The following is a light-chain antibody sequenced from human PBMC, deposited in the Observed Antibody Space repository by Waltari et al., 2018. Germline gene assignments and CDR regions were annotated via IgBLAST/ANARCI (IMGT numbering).Light chain of an antibody. V-gene: IGKV3-20*01. Sequence: EIVLTQSPGTLSLSPGERATLSCRGSQSVSRALRTLAWYQQKPGQAPRLLISDASTRATGIPDRFSGSGSGTDFTLTISRLEPDDFAVYYCQRYGTLPATFGQGTKVEIK. CDR1: QSVSRALRT. J-gene: IGKJ1*01. CDR3: QRYGTLPAT. CDR2: DAS.